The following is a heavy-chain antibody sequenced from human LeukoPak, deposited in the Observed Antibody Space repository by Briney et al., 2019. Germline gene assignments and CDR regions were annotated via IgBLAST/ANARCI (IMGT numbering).Heavy chain of an antibody. V-gene: IGHV3-53*01. CDR1: GFTVSSNY. CDR2: IYSGDST. J-gene: IGHJ4*02. Sequence: AGGSLRLSCAASGFTVSSNYMSWVRQAPGKGLEWVSVIYSGDSTYHADSVKGRFTISRDNSKNTLYLQMNSLRAEDTAVYYCAKGYGSGNYYYGYWGQGTLVTVSS. CDR3: AKGYGSGNYYYGY. D-gene: IGHD3-10*01.